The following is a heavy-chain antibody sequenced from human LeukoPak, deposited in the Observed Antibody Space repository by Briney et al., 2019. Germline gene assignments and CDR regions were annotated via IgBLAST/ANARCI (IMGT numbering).Heavy chain of an antibody. CDR1: GGSISSYY. V-gene: IGHV4-59*01. J-gene: IGHJ3*02. Sequence: SETLSLTCTVSGGSISSYYWSWIRQPPGKGLEWIGYIYYSGSTNYNPSLKSRVTISVATSKNQFSLKLSSVTAADTAVYYCARPYSSNWYGAFDIWGQGTMVTVSS. CDR3: ARPYSSNWYGAFDI. CDR2: IYYSGST. D-gene: IGHD6-13*01.